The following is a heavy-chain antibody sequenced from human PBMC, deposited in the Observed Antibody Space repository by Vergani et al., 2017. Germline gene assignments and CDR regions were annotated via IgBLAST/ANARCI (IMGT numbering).Heavy chain of an antibody. D-gene: IGHD3-10*01. CDR2: IYYSGST. J-gene: IGHJ3*02. CDR3: ASARWGVDAFDI. Sequence: QVQLQESGPGLVKPSETLSLTCTVSGGSISSYYWSWIRQPPGKGLEWIGYIYYSGSTYYNPSLKSRITMPVDTSKNQFSLKLSSVTAADTAVYFCASARWGVDAFDIWGQGTMVTVSS. V-gene: IGHV4-59*12. CDR1: GGSISSYY.